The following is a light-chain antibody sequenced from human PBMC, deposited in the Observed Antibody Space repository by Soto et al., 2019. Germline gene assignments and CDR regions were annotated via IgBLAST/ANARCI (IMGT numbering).Light chain of an antibody. J-gene: IGKJ1*01. Sequence: EIVMTQSPATLSVSPGERATLSCRASQSVSNKLVWYQQKPGQXPRXXIYAASNRATGIPARFSGSGSGTDFTLTISSLEPEDFAVYYCQQRSNWPRTFGQGTKVDIK. CDR1: QSVSNK. V-gene: IGKV3-11*01. CDR2: AAS. CDR3: QQRSNWPRT.